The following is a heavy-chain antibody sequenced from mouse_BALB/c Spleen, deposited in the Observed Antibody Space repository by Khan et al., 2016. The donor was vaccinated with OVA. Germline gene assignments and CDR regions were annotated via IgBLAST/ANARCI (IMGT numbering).Heavy chain of an antibody. D-gene: IGHD1-1*01. CDR2: IYPGSGTT. J-gene: IGHJ3*01. CDR1: GYTFSDYV. CDR3: ARSYDGAWFAY. V-gene: IGHV1-81*01. Sequence: QVQLQQSGPDLAKPGASVKMSCKASGYTFSDYVVSWVKLNSGQGLEWIGEIYPGSGTTYYNENFKGKATLTADKSSNTAYLHLSSLTSEASAVYFCARSYDGAWFAYWGQGTLVTVS.